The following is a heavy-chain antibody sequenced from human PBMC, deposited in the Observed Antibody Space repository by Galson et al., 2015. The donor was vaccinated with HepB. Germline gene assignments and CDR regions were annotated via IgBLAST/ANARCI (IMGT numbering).Heavy chain of an antibody. CDR3: ARDDTMVRGTGEDYYYYGMDV. J-gene: IGHJ6*02. CDR2: IIPILGIA. D-gene: IGHD3-10*01. CDR1: GGTFSSYT. V-gene: IGHV1-69*04. Sequence: SVKVSCKASGGTFSSYTISWVRQAPGQGLEWMGRIIPILGIANYAQKFQGRVTITADKSTSTAYMELSGLRSEDTAVYYCARDDTMVRGTGEDYYYYGMDVWGQGTTVTVSS.